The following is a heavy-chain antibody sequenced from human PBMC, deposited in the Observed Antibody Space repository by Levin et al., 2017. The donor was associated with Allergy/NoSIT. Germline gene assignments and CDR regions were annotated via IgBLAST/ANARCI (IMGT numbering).Heavy chain of an antibody. CDR1: GYTFRNYG. D-gene: IGHD2-21*01. CDR2: ISTDTGNR. CDR3: ARLVVGAKGWFAP. V-gene: IGHV1-18*01. J-gene: IGHJ5*02. Sequence: ASVKVSCKASGYTFRNYGISWVRQAPGRGLEWLGWISTDTGNRHYAQNLQGRVTMTTDTSTDTAHLELRSLRSDDTAIYYCARLVVGAKGWFAPWGQGTPVTVSS.